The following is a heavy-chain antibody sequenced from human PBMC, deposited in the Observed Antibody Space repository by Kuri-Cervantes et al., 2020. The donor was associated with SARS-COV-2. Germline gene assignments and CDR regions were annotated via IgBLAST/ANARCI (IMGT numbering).Heavy chain of an antibody. CDR1: GFTFSGSA. CDR2: IRSKVNSYAT. Sequence: GESLKISCAASGFTFSGSAMHWVRQASGKGLEWVGRIRSKVNSYATAYAASAKGRFTISRDDSKNTAYLQMNSLKTEDTAVYYCTSQGPGDSSGYSFPGFDYWGQGTLVTVSS. D-gene: IGHD3-22*01. CDR3: TSQGPGDSSGYSFPGFDY. V-gene: IGHV3-73*01. J-gene: IGHJ4*02.